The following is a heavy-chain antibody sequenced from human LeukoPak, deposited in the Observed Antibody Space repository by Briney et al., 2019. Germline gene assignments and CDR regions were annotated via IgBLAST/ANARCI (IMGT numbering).Heavy chain of an antibody. D-gene: IGHD5-18*01. Sequence: ASVKVSCKASGYTFTSYYMRWVRQAPGQGLEWMGIINPSGGSTSYAQKFQGRVTMTRDTSTSTVYMELSSLRSEDTAVYYCARDNPVDTAMAHGYYFDYWGQGTPVTVSS. J-gene: IGHJ4*02. CDR3: ARDNPVDTAMAHGYYFDY. V-gene: IGHV1-46*01. CDR2: INPSGGST. CDR1: GYTFTSYY.